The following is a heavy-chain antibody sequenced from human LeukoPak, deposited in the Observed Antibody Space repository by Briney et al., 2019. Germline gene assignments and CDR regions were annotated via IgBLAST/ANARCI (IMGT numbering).Heavy chain of an antibody. CDR3: ARQRYCSSTSCYKNNYFDY. D-gene: IGHD2-2*02. CDR1: GGSISSGSYY. Sequence: SETLSLTCAVSGGSISSGSYYWSWIRQPAGKGLEWIGRIYTSGSTNYNPSLKSRVTISVDTSKNQFSLKLSSVTAADTAVYYCARQRYCSSTSCYKNNYFDYWGQGTLVTVSS. J-gene: IGHJ4*02. CDR2: IYTSGST. V-gene: IGHV4-61*02.